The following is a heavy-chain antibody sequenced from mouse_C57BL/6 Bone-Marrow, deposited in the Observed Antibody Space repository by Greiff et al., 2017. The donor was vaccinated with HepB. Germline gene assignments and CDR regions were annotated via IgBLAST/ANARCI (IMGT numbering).Heavy chain of an antibody. CDR1: GFTFSDYY. CDR3: ARDHGSSYDY. D-gene: IGHD1-1*01. CDR2: INYDGSST. Sequence: DVQLVESEGGLVQPGSSMKLSCTASGFTFSDYYMAWVRQVPEKGLEWVANINYDGSSTYYLDSLKSRFIISRDNAKNILYLQMSSLKSEDTATYYCARDHGSSYDYWGQGTTLTVSS. V-gene: IGHV5-16*01. J-gene: IGHJ2*01.